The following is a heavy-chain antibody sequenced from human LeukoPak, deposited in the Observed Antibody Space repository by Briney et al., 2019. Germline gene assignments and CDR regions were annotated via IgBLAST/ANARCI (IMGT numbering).Heavy chain of an antibody. CDR3: ARDNTAMAYNRFDP. V-gene: IGHV4-59*01. CDR1: GGSISSYY. D-gene: IGHD5-18*01. CDR2: IYYSGST. J-gene: IGHJ5*02. Sequence: SETLSLTCTVSGGSISSYYWSWIRQPPGKGLEWIGYIYYSGSTNYNPSLKSRVTISVDTSKNQFSLKLSSVTAADTAVYYCARDNTAMAYNRFDPWGQGTLVTVSS.